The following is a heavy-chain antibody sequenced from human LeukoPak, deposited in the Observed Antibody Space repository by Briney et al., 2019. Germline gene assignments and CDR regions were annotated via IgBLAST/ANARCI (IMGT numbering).Heavy chain of an antibody. CDR1: SSDG. J-gene: IGHJ4*02. CDR3: ARDDTVTYFDY. Sequence: SSDGMDWVRKVPGKGLEWVSSISSSSSYIYYADSVKGRFTISRDNAKNSLYLQMNSLRAEDTAVYYCARDDTVTYFDYWGQGTLVTVSS. V-gene: IGHV3-21*01. D-gene: IGHD4-17*01. CDR2: ISSSSSYI.